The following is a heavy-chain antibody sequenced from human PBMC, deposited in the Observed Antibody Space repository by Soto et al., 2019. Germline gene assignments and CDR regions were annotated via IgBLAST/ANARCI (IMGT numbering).Heavy chain of an antibody. CDR1: GFTFSSYA. Sequence: RLSCAASGFTFSSYAMHWVRQAPGKGLEWVAVISYDGSNKYYADSVKGRFTISRDNSKNTLYLQMNSLRAEDTAVYYCARPPVGYCGGGSCSGAPFDYWGQGTLVTVSS. D-gene: IGHD2-15*01. V-gene: IGHV3-30-3*01. J-gene: IGHJ4*02. CDR3: ARPPVGYCGGGSCSGAPFDY. CDR2: ISYDGSNK.